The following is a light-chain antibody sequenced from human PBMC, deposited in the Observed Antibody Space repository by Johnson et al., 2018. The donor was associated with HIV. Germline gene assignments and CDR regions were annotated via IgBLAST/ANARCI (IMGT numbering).Light chain of an antibody. CDR1: NSNIGNNY. CDR2: DNN. V-gene: IGLV1-51*01. J-gene: IGLJ1*01. CDR3: GTWDSSLVGV. Sequence: QLVLTQPPSVSAAPGQKVTISCSGSNSNIGNNYVSWYQQLPGTAPKLLIYDNNKRPSGIPDRFSGSKSGTSATLGITGLQTGDEADYSCGTWDSSLVGVFGTGTKVTVL.